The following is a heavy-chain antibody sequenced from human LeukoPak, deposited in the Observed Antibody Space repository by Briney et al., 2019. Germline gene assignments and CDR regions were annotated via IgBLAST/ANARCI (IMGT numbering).Heavy chain of an antibody. D-gene: IGHD2-15*01. CDR3: ARVVVVAATGKDYYYYYYGMDV. CDR2: IYYSGST. J-gene: IGHJ6*02. Sequence: SETLSLTCTVSGGSISSGGYYWSWIRQHPGKGLEWIGYIYYSGSTYYNPSLKSRVTISVDTSKNQFSLKLSSVTAADTAVYYCARVVVVAATGKDYYYYYYGMDVWGQGTTVTVSS. V-gene: IGHV4-31*03. CDR1: GGSISSGGYY.